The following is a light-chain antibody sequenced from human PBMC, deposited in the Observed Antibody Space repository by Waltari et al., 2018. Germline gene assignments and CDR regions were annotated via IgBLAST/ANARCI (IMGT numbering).Light chain of an antibody. J-gene: IGKJ1*01. V-gene: IGKV3-11*01. CDR1: QSVSSY. CDR2: DAS. CDR3: QQRSNLWT. Sequence: EIVLTQSPATLSLSPGERATPSCRASQSVSSYLAWYQQKPGPAPRLLIYDASNRATGLPARFSGSGSGTDFTLTISSLEPEDFAVYYCQQRSNLWTFGQGTKVEIK.